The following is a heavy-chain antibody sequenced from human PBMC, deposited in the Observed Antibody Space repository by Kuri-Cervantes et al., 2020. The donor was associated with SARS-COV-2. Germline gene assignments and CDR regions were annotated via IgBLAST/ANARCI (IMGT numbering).Heavy chain of an antibody. V-gene: IGHV4-39*01. CDR1: GGSISSSSYY. Sequence: SETLSLTCTVSGGSISSSSYYWGWIRQPPGKGLEWIGSIYYSGSTYYNPSLKSRVTISVDTSKNQFSLKLSSVTAADTAVYYCARGFEPYYYGMDVWGQGTTVTVSS. CDR3: ARGFEPYYYGMDV. CDR2: IYYSGST. J-gene: IGHJ6*02.